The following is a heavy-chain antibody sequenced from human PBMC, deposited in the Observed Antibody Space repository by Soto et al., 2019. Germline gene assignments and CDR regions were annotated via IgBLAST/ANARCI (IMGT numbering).Heavy chain of an antibody. CDR1: GYSFTTYN. J-gene: IGHJ6*02. CDR2: INPSVGST. CDR3: ARARDMDV. V-gene: IGHV1-46*01. Sequence: QVQLVQSGTEVKKPGASVEVSCKASGYSFTTYNLHWVRQAPGQGLEWMGIINPSVGSTTYAQNFQDRVTMTRDTSTTTVYMELSSLRSEDTAVYYCARARDMDVWGQGTTVTVSS.